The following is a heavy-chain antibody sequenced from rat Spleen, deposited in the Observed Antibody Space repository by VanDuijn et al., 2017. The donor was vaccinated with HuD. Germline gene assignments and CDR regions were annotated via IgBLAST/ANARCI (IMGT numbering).Heavy chain of an antibody. V-gene: IGHV5-31*01. Sequence: EVQLVESGGGLMQPGRSLKLSCVASGFTFDNYGMTWIRQAQGKGLEWVASIANTGDYTYYPYSMKGRFTISRDNAKTTLYLQMNSLLSEDTATYYCAPFSSYGAFAYWGQGTLVTVSS. CDR3: APFSSYGAFAY. J-gene: IGHJ3*01. CDR1: GFTFDNYG. D-gene: IGHD1-2*01. CDR2: IANTGDYT.